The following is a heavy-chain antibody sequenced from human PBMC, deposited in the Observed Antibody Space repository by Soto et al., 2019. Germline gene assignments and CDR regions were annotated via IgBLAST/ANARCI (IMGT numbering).Heavy chain of an antibody. CDR2: MNPNIGNT. D-gene: IGHD3-10*01. Sequence: ASVKVSCKASGYTFTSYDINWVRQATGQGLEWMGWMNPNIGNTGYAQKFQGRVTMTRNTSISTAYMDLSSLRSEDTAVYYCARPNYYGSGSYYYWGQGTLVTVSS. CDR1: GYTFTSYD. V-gene: IGHV1-8*01. CDR3: ARPNYYGSGSYYY. J-gene: IGHJ4*02.